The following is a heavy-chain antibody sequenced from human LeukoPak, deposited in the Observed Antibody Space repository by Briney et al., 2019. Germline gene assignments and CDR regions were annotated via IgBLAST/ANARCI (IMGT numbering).Heavy chain of an antibody. CDR1: GFTFSSYW. D-gene: IGHD3-22*01. Sequence: PGGSLRLSCAASGFTFSSYWMSWVRQAPGKGLEWVANIKQDGSEKYYVDSVKGRFTISRDNAKNSLYLQMNSLRAEDTAVYYCATGITMIVVARPGSDFDYWGQGTLVTVSS. CDR2: IKQDGSEK. CDR3: ATGITMIVVARPGSDFDY. V-gene: IGHV3-7*01. J-gene: IGHJ4*02.